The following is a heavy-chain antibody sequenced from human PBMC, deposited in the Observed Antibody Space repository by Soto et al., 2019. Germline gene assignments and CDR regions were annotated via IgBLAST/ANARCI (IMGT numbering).Heavy chain of an antibody. V-gene: IGHV4-30-4*01. Sequence: QVQLQESGPGLVKPSQTLSLACTVSGGSVGSGEYYYSWIRQPPGKGLEWIGYIYDSGITNYTPPLKGRVTMSLDRSNNQVSLKLSSVTAADTAVYFYARDVAHGYTENVWGQGTMVTVSS. J-gene: IGHJ3*01. CDR1: GGSVGSGEYY. CDR3: ARDVAHGYTENV. D-gene: IGHD5-18*01. CDR2: IYDSGIT.